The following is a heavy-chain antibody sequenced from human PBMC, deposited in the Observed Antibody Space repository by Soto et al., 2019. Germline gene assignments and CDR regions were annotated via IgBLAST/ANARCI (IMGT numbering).Heavy chain of an antibody. CDR1: GGSFSGYY. J-gene: IGHJ4*02. V-gene: IGHV4-34*01. D-gene: IGHD5-12*01. CDR3: ARGWGRWLQLLYFDY. CDR2: INHSGST. Sequence: PSETLSLTCAVYGGSFSGYYWSWIRQPPGKGLEWIGEINHSGSTNYNPSLKSRVTISVDTSKNQFSLKLSSVTAADTAVYYCARGWGRWLQLLYFDYWGQGTLVTVSS.